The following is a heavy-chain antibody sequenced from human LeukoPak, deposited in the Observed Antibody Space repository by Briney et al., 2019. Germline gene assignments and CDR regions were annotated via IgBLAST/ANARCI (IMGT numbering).Heavy chain of an antibody. Sequence: PSETLSLTCAVYGGSFSGYYWSWIRQPPGKGLEWIGEINHSGSTNYNPPLKSRVTISVDTSKNQFSLKLSSVTAADTAVYYCARGPVVRGVIVSASGMDVWGQGTTVTVSS. V-gene: IGHV4-34*01. CDR2: INHSGST. CDR3: ARGPVVRGVIVSASGMDV. D-gene: IGHD3-10*01. CDR1: GGSFSGYY. J-gene: IGHJ6*02.